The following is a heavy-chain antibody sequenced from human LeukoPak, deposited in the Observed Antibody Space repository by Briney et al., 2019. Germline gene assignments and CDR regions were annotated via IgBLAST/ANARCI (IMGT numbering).Heavy chain of an antibody. V-gene: IGHV1-69*13. J-gene: IGHJ3*02. CDR1: GGTFSSYA. Sequence: SAKVSCKASGGTFSSYAISWVRQAPGQGLEWMGGIIPIFGTANYAQKFQGRVTITADESTSTAYMELCSLRSEDTAVYYCARDRQLDPTEDAFDIWGQGTMVTVSS. D-gene: IGHD1-1*01. CDR3: ARDRQLDPTEDAFDI. CDR2: IIPIFGTA.